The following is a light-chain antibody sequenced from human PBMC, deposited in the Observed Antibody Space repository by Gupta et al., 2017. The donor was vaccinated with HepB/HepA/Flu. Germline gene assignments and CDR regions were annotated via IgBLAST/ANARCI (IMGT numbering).Light chain of an antibody. CDR1: QSVSRSD. CDR3: QQYGSSSLFT. V-gene: IGKV3-20*01. J-gene: IGKJ3*01. CDR2: GAS. Sequence: ETVLTQSPGTLSLSPGERATLSCRASQSVSRSDLAWYQQKPGQAPRLLIYGASSRATGIPDRFSGSGSGTDFTLTISKLEPEDFAVYYCQQYGSSSLFTFGPGTKVDIK.